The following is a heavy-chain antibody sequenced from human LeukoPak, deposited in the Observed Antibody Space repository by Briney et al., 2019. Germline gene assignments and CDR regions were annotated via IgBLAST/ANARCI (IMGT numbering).Heavy chain of an antibody. CDR3: ARGGYYYGSGSYYIYGMHV. Sequence: GGSLRLSCAASGFTFSSYAMHWVRQAPGKGLEWVAVISYDGSNKYYADSVKGRFTISRDNSKNTLYLQMNSLRAEDTAVYYCARGGYYYGSGSYYIYGMHVWRKGTTVTVPS. CDR1: GFTFSSYA. V-gene: IGHV3-30*04. J-gene: IGHJ6*04. D-gene: IGHD3-10*01. CDR2: ISYDGSNK.